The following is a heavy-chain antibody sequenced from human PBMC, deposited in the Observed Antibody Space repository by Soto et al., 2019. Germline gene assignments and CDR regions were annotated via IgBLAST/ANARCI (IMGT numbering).Heavy chain of an antibody. D-gene: IGHD3-16*01. CDR2: INAGNGNT. V-gene: IGHV1-3*01. CDR3: AREFGGVIYYYGMDV. J-gene: IGHJ6*02. CDR1: GYTFTSYA. Sequence: GASVKVSCKASGYTFTSYAKHWVRQAPGQRLEWMGWINAGNGNTKYSQKFQGRVTITRDTSASTAYMELSSLRSEDTAVYYCAREFGGVIYYYGMDVWGQGTTVTVSS.